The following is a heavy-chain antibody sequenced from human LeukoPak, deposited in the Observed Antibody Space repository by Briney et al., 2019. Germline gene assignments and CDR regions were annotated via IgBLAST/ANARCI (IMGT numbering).Heavy chain of an antibody. CDR2: MNPNSGNT. Sequence: ASVKVSCKASGYTFTSYDINWVRQATGQGLEWMGWMNPNSGNTGYAQKFQGRVTMTRNTSISTAYLELSSLRSEDTAVYYCARGRGYSGYDLYYYGMDVWGQGTTVTVSS. D-gene: IGHD5-12*01. V-gene: IGHV1-8*01. CDR3: ARGRGYSGYDLYYYGMDV. CDR1: GYTFTSYD. J-gene: IGHJ6*02.